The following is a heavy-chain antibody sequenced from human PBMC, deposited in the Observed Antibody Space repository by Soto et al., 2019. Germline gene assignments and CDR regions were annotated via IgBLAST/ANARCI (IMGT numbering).Heavy chain of an antibody. CDR3: AQNRLQLWSYYFDY. D-gene: IGHD5-18*01. V-gene: IGHV2-5*01. Sequence: SGPTLVNPTQTLTLTCTFSGFSLSTSGVGVGWIRQPPGKALEWLALIYWNDDKRYSPSLKSRLTITKDTSKNQVVITMTNMDPVDTATYYCAQNRLQLWSYYFDYWGQGTLVTVSS. J-gene: IGHJ4*02. CDR2: IYWNDDK. CDR1: GFSLSTSGVG.